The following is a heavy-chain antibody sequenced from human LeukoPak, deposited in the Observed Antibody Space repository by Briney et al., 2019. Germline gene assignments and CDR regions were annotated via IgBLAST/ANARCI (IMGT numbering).Heavy chain of an antibody. V-gene: IGHV1-18*01. Sequence: ASVKVSCKASGYTFTIYGISWVRQAPGQGLEWMGWISAYNGNTNYAQKLQGRVTMTTDTSTSTAYMELRSLRSDDTAVYYCARGTSRQLLWFGELLTGFDYWGQGTLVTVSS. CDR1: GYTFTIYG. J-gene: IGHJ4*02. D-gene: IGHD3-10*01. CDR3: ARGTSRQLLWFGELLTGFDY. CDR2: ISAYNGNT.